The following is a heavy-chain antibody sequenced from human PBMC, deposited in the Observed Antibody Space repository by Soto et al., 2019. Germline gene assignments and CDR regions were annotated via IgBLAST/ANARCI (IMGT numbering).Heavy chain of an antibody. CDR2: INHSGST. D-gene: IGHD2-15*01. CDR1: GGSFSGYY. CDR3: ARGYGIAGGNYFDY. Sequence: PSETLSLTCAVYGGSFSGYYWSWIRQPPGKGLEWIGEINHSGSTNYNPSLKSRVTISVDTSKNQFSLKLSSVTAADTAVYYCARGYGIAGGNYFDYWGQGTLVTVSS. J-gene: IGHJ4*02. V-gene: IGHV4-34*01.